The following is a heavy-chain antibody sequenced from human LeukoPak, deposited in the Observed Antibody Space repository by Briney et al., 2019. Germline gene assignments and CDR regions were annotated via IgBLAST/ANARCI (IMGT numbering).Heavy chain of an antibody. D-gene: IGHD3-22*01. Sequence: GESLKISCKGSGYSFTSYWIGWVRQMPGKGLEWMGIIYPGDSDTRYSPSFQGQVTISADKSISTAYLQWSSLKASDTAMYYCARHGRGIYYDSSGHEYFQHWGQGTLDTVSS. V-gene: IGHV5-51*01. CDR3: ARHGRGIYYDSSGHEYFQH. CDR2: IYPGDSDT. CDR1: GYSFTSYW. J-gene: IGHJ1*01.